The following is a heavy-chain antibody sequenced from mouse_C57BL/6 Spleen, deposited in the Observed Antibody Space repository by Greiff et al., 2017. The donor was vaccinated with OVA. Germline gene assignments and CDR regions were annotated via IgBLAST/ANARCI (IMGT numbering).Heavy chain of an antibody. CDR1: GYTFTSYW. CDR2: INPSNGGT. J-gene: IGHJ2*01. Sequence: QVHVKQPGTELVKPGASVKLSCKASGYTFTSYWMHWVKQRPGQGLEWIGNINPSNGGTNYNEKFKSKATLTVDKSSSTAYMQLSSLTSEDSAVYYCARKLRYGYFDYWGQGTTLTVSS. V-gene: IGHV1-53*01. D-gene: IGHD1-1*01. CDR3: ARKLRYGYFDY.